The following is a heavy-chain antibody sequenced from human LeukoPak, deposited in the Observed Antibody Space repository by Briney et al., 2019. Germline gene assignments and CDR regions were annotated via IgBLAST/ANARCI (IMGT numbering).Heavy chain of an antibody. J-gene: IGHJ3*02. D-gene: IGHD2-15*01. Sequence: PSQTLSLTCTVSGGSISSGGYYWSWIRQHPGKGLEWIGYIYYSGSTYYNPSLKSRVTISVDTSKNQFSLKLSSVTAADTAVYYCARWDRRVVAATPYAFDIWGQGTMVTVSS. CDR1: GGSISSGGYY. CDR2: IYYSGST. CDR3: ARWDRRVVAATPYAFDI. V-gene: IGHV4-31*03.